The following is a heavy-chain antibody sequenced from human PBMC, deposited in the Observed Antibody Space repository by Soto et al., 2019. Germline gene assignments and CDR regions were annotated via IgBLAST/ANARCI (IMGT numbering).Heavy chain of an antibody. V-gene: IGHV3-23*01. CDR1: GFIFRSYA. CDR2: ISDSGDST. CDR3: TKDFGAPGVAATLGD. D-gene: IGHD1-26*01. Sequence: GGSLRLSCASSGFIFRSYAMSWVRQAPGKGLEWVSGISDSGDSTNHADSVKGRFTVTRDNSKNTLFLQMNSLRAEDSGVYYCTKDFGAPGVAATLGDWGQGNVVTSPQ. J-gene: IGHJ1*01.